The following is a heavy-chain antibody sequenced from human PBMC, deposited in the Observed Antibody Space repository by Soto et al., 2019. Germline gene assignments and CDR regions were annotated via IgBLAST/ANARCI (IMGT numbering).Heavy chain of an antibody. Sequence: PSETLSLTCTVSGGSISSSRYYWGWIRQTPGKGLEWIGNIYYSGSTYYNPSLKSRVTISVDTSKNQFSLKLTSVTAEDTAVYYCARSEFQWGQGNLVTVS. J-gene: IGHJ4*02. CDR2: IYYSGST. V-gene: IGHV4-39*01. CDR1: GGSISSSRYY. CDR3: ARSEFQ. D-gene: IGHD3-10*01.